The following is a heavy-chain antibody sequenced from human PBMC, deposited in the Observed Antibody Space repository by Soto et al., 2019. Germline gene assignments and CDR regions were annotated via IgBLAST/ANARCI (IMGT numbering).Heavy chain of an antibody. CDR2: IIPFLGTS. CDR1: GGTFSRYV. Sequence: QVQLVQSGAEGKKPGSSVKVSCKASGGTFSRYVISWVRQAPGQGLEWMGGIIPFLGTSNYAQKFQGRVTISADESTSTAYMELSSLRSEDTAVFYCAGTHFDSSGYYPSELDYWGQGTLVTVSS. V-gene: IGHV1-69*01. CDR3: AGTHFDSSGYYPSELDY. D-gene: IGHD3-22*01. J-gene: IGHJ4*02.